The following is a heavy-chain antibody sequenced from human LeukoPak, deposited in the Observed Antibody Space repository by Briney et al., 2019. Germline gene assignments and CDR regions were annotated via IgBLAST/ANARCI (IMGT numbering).Heavy chain of an antibody. J-gene: IGHJ3*02. D-gene: IGHD1-26*01. CDR1: GYTFTSYG. V-gene: IGHV1-18*01. Sequence: GASVKVSCKASGYTFTSYGINWVRQAPGQGLEWMGWISAYNGNTNYAQKLQGRVTMTTDTSTRTAYMELRSLRPDDTAVYYCARGGAHVELVAFDIWGQGTMVTVSS. CDR2: ISAYNGNT. CDR3: ARGGAHVELVAFDI.